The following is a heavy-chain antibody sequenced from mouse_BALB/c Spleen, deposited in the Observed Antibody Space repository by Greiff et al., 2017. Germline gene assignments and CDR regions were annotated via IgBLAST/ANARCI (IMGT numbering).Heavy chain of an antibody. CDR3: ARRPTMITTGYYFDY. J-gene: IGHJ2*01. D-gene: IGHD2-4*01. CDR2: IHYSGST. CDR1: GYSITSGYS. Sequence: EVQLQESGPDLAKPSQSLSLTCTVTGYSITSGYSWHGIRQFPGNKLGWMGYIHYSGSTNYNPSLKSRISITRDTSKNQFFLQLNSVTTEDTATYYCARRPTMITTGYYFDYWGQGTTLTVSS. V-gene: IGHV3-1*02.